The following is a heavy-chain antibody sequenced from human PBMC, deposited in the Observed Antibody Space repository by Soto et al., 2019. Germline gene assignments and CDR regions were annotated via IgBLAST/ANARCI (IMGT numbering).Heavy chain of an antibody. CDR1: GTSISSYY. D-gene: IGHD2-8*01. CDR3: ARYNSYAIDY. Sequence: VQLQESGPGQVKPSETLSLTCTVSGTSISSYYWSWIRQPPGKGLEWIANIHYSGTTNYNPSLASRVTLSVDTSKNQFSLKMTSVTAADRAMYFCARYNSYAIDYWGRGTLVTVSS. V-gene: IGHV4-59*01. CDR2: IHYSGTT. J-gene: IGHJ4*02.